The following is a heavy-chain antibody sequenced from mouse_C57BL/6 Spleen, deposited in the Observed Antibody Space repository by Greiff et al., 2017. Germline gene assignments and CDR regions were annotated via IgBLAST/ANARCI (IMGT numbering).Heavy chain of an antibody. Sequence: VKLLESGPELVKPGASVKLSCKASGYTFTSSDINWVKQRPGQGLEWIGWISPRDGSTKYNEKFKGKATLTVDTSSITAYMQLHSLTSEDSAVYYCARRNYYCSSYRYFDDWGTGTTVTVSS. J-gene: IGHJ1*03. CDR3: ARRNYYCSSYRYFDD. D-gene: IGHD1-1*01. V-gene: IGHV1-85*01. CDR2: ISPRDGST. CDR1: GYTFTSSD.